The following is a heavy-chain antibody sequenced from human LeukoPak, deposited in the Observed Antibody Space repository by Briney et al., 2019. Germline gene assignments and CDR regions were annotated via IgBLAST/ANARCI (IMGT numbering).Heavy chain of an antibody. CDR2: INWSGGSL. D-gene: IGHD3-9*01. V-gene: IGHV3-9*01. CDR1: GFTFDDYA. J-gene: IGHJ4*02. CDR3: ARSREFGRYFDWSFDY. Sequence: PGGSLRLSCAASGFTFDDYAMHWVRQVPGKGLEWVSGINWSGGSLGYADSVKGRFTISRDNSKNTLYLQMNSLRAEDSAVYYCARSREFGRYFDWSFDYWGQGKLVIVSS.